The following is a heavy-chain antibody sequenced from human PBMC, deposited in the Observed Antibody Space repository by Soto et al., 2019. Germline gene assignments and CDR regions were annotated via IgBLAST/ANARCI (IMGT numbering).Heavy chain of an antibody. V-gene: IGHV4-39*01. J-gene: IGHJ3*02. Sequence: QLQLQESGPGLVKPSETLSLMCTVSGDSISSNSYYWGWIRQPPGKGLEWLSGLYDVDGTYYADSVKGRFTVSRDSSKSVVYLQLNSLRPDDTAVYFCASWRLQEHAYDIWGLGTTVTVSS. CDR2: LYDVDGT. CDR1: GDSISSNSYY. CDR3: ASWRLQEHAYDI. D-gene: IGHD2-21*02.